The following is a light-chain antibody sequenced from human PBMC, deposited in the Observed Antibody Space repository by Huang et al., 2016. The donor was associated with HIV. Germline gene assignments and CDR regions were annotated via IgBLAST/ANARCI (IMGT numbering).Light chain of an antibody. Sequence: DIVMTQSPDSLTVSLGERATIHCKSSQSLLYSSNNKNYLNWYQQRLGQPPKLIIYWAAARESGVPDRFSGSGSGTNFTLTISSLQAEDVAVYYCQQYYSSLWTFGQGTKVEIK. CDR1: QSLLYSSNNKNY. V-gene: IGKV4-1*01. CDR3: QQYYSSLWT. CDR2: WAA. J-gene: IGKJ1*01.